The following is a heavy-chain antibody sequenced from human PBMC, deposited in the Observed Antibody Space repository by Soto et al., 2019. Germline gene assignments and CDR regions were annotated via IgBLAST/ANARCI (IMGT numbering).Heavy chain of an antibody. CDR2: INPNSGGT. CDR1: GYTFTGYY. V-gene: IGHV1-2*04. J-gene: IGHJ6*02. CDR3: ARSGLVSTVTLYYYYYGMDV. D-gene: IGHD4-17*01. Sequence: ASVKVSYKASGYTFTGYYMHWVRQAPGQGLEWMGWINPNSGGTNYAQKFQGWVAMTRDTSISTAYMELSRLRSDDTAVYYCARSGLVSTVTLYYYYYGMDVWGQGTTVTVSS.